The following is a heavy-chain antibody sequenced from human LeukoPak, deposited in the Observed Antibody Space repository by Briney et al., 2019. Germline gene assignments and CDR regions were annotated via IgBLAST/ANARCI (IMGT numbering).Heavy chain of an antibody. V-gene: IGHV4-59*08. CDR3: ARLMVRGVIGYYYGMDV. CDR1: GGSISSYY. CDR2: VYYSGST. Sequence: SETLSLTCAVSGGSISSYYWSWIRQPPGKGLEWIGSVYYSGSTSYNPSLKSRVTISVDTSKNQFSLKLTSVTAADTAVYYCARLMVRGVIGYYYGMDVWGQGTTVTVSS. J-gene: IGHJ6*02. D-gene: IGHD3-10*01.